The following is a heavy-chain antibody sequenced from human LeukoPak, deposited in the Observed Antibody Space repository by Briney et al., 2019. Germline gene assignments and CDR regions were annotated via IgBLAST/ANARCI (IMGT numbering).Heavy chain of an antibody. Sequence: GGSLRLSCAASGFTFDDYAMHWVRQAPGKGLEWVSLISWDGGSTYYADSVKGRFTISRDNSKNSLYLQMNSLRAEDTAVYYCARGHSSSDAFDIWGQGTMVTVSS. D-gene: IGHD6-19*01. V-gene: IGHV3-43D*03. J-gene: IGHJ3*02. CDR2: ISWDGGST. CDR3: ARGHSSSDAFDI. CDR1: GFTFDDYA.